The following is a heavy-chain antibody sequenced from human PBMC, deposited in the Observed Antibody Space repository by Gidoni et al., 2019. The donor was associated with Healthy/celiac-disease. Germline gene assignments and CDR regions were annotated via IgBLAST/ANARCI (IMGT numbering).Heavy chain of an antibody. CDR1: GGSFVGSY. D-gene: IGHD3-16*02. CDR3: ATSPKTYYDYIWGSYRPPPDY. CDR2: INHSGST. J-gene: IGHJ4*02. V-gene: IGHV4-34*01. Sequence: QVQLQQWGAGLLKPSETLSLTCAVYGGSFVGSYWSWIRQPPGKGLEWIGEINHSGSTNYNPSLKSRVTISVDTSKNQFSLKLSSVTAADTAVYYCATSPKTYYDYIWGSYRPPPDYWGQGTLVTVSS.